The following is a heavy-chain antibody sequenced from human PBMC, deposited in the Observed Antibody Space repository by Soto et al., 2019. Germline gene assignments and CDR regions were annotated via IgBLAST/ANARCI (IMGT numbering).Heavy chain of an antibody. Sequence: VQLVQSGPDLKRPGASMKVSCKASGYTFTSYGISWVRQAPGQGLEWMAWISPLKGRTQYSQKAQGRVTLSTDTSSHTAFMEMTTLIVDDTAVYYCAMDYGDRPEYFKHWGQGTLVTLS. CDR2: ISPLKGRT. J-gene: IGHJ1*01. CDR3: AMDYGDRPEYFKH. CDR1: GYTFTSYG. V-gene: IGHV1-18*04. D-gene: IGHD4-17*01.